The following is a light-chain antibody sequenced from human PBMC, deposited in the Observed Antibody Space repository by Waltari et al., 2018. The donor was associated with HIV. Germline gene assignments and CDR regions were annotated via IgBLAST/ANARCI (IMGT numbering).Light chain of an antibody. CDR1: SPRNYY. J-gene: IGLJ1*01. Sequence: SSDLTQDPAVSVALGQTLKIPCHGDSPRNYYAALYQQTPGQAPMLIIFNRNIRPSGIPDRFSGSASGNTASLTITGALAEDEADYYCSSRDSSGSSYVFGPGTEVTV. CDR2: NRN. V-gene: IGLV3-19*01. CDR3: SSRDSSGSSYV.